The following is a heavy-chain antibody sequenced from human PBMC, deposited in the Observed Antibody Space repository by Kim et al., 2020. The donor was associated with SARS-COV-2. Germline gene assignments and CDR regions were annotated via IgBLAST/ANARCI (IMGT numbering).Heavy chain of an antibody. Sequence: GGSLRLSCAASGFTFNIYAMSWVRQAPGKGLEWVSGIRGSGESTTYADSVKGRFTISRDNSKNTLYLQMDRLRVDDTALYYWSEISSGSSGWFEYFQHWGQGALGTVSS. V-gene: IGHV3-23*01. J-gene: IGHJ1*01. D-gene: IGHD6-19*01. CDR1: GFTFNIYA. CDR2: IRGSGEST. CDR3: SEISSGSSGWFEYFQH.